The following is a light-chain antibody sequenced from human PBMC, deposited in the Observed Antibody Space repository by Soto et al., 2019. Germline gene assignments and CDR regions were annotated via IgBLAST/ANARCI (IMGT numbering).Light chain of an antibody. CDR2: GAT. Sequence: EIVMTQSPATLSVSPRERATLSCRASQSVSSNLAWYQQKPGQAPRLLIYGATTRATGIPARFSGSGSGTEFTLTISSLQSEDFAVYYCQQYNNWPLTTFGQGTKLEIK. V-gene: IGKV3-15*01. J-gene: IGKJ2*01. CDR3: QQYNNWPLTT. CDR1: QSVSSN.